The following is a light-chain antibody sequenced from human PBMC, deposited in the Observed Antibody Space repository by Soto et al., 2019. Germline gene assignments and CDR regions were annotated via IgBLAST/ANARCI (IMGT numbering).Light chain of an antibody. CDR1: RLGDKY. J-gene: IGLJ1*01. Sequence: SYELTQPPSVSVSPGQTASITCSGDRLGDKYAFWYQQKPGRSPVLVIYQDNKRPSGIPERFSGTNFGNTATLTISGTQAMDEADYYCQAWDSSTVVFGTGTKLTVL. CDR2: QDN. V-gene: IGLV3-1*01. CDR3: QAWDSSTVV.